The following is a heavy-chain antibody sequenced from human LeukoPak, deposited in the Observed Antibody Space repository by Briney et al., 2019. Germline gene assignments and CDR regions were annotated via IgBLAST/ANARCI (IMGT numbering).Heavy chain of an antibody. CDR1: GFTFSSYA. V-gene: IGHV1-3*03. Sequence: GGSLRLSCAASGFTFSSYAMHWVRQAPGQRLEWMGWINAGNGNTKYSQEFQGRVTITRDTSASTAYMELSSLRSEDMAVYYCARDRNPMITSYMDVWGKGTTVTVSS. D-gene: IGHD3-16*01. J-gene: IGHJ6*03. CDR2: INAGNGNT. CDR3: ARDRNPMITSYMDV.